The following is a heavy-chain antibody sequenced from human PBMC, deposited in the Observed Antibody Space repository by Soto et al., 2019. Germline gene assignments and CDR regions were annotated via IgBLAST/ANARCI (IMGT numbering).Heavy chain of an antibody. CDR3: ARYDSSYALFDY. V-gene: IGHV4-59*01. Sequence: SETLSLTCTVSGGSISSYYWSWIRQPPGRGLEWIGYIYYSGSTNYNPSLKSRVTISVDTSKNQFSLKLSSVTAADTAVYYCARYDSSYALFDYWGQGTLVTVSS. J-gene: IGHJ4*02. D-gene: IGHD3-22*01. CDR2: IYYSGST. CDR1: GGSISSYY.